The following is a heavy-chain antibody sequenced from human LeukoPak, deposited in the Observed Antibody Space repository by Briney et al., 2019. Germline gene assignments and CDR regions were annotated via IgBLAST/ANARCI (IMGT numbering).Heavy chain of an antibody. CDR1: GFTFSDYY. J-gene: IGHJ4*02. V-gene: IGHV3-11*01. Sequence: GGSLRLSCAASGFTFSDYYMSWIRQAPGKGLEWVSYISSSGSTIYYADSVKGRFTISRDNSKNTLFLQMNTLRGEDTAVYYCAKGLHYNILTGFRREYYFDSWGQGTLVTVSS. CDR2: ISSSGSTI. CDR3: AKGLHYNILTGFRREYYFDS. D-gene: IGHD3-9*01.